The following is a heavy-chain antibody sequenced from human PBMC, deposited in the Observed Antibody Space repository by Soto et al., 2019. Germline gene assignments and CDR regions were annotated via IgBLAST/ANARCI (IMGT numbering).Heavy chain of an antibody. CDR2: ISGSGGST. J-gene: IGHJ4*02. Sequence: GGSLRLSCAASGFTFSSYAISWVRQAPGKGLEWVSAISGSGGSTYYADSVKGRFTISRDNSKNTLYLQMNNLRAEDTAVYYCAKESPLRLGELSSFDYWGQGTLVTVSS. D-gene: IGHD3-16*02. CDR3: AKESPLRLGELSSFDY. CDR1: GFTFSSYA. V-gene: IGHV3-23*01.